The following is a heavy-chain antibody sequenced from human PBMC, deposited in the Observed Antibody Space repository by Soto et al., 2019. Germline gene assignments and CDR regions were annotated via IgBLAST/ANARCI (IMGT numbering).Heavy chain of an antibody. CDR1: GCTFSRYA. D-gene: IGHD3-22*01. Sequence: RLSCAASGCTFSRYALNWFRPAPGKGLDWVSAISRSGGSTYFRDTSRGGLTLSRDNSKNTWYLQMDSLRTEDKAVYYCAKGSISSDGSYYFYYLDSWGQGTMVTVSS. J-gene: IGHJ4*01. V-gene: IGHV3-23*01. CDR2: ISRSGGST. CDR3: AKGSISSDGSYYFYYLDS.